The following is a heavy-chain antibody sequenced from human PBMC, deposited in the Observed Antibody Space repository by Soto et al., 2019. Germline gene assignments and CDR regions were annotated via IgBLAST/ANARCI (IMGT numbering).Heavy chain of an antibody. V-gene: IGHV1-69*01. CDR3: ATGAAGDFGDFDL. D-gene: IGHD6-25*01. CDR2: VVPMFRTP. J-gene: IGHJ2*01. CDR1: GGTFRKFA. Sequence: QVQLVQSGAEVKKPGSSVKVSCKVSGGTFRKFAVSWVRQAPGQGLERMGGVVPMFRTPNYAKKCQGRVTIPADESTSTAYMELRSLRSEDTAVYYCATGAAGDFGDFDLWGRGTLVTVSS.